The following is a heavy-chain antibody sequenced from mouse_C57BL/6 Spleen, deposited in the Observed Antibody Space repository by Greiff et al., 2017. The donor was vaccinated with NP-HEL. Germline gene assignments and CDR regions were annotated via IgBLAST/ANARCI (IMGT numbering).Heavy chain of an antibody. CDR1: GYTFTSYG. J-gene: IGHJ1*03. CDR2: IYPRSGNT. V-gene: IGHV1-81*01. CDR3: ARAPAITTAVATGYFDV. Sequence: QVQLQQSGAELARPGASVKLSCKASGYTFTSYGISWVKQRTGQGLEWIGEIYPRSGNTYYNEKFKGKATLTADKSSSTAYMELRSLTSEDSAVYFCARAPAITTAVATGYFDVWGTGTTVTVSS. D-gene: IGHD1-1*01.